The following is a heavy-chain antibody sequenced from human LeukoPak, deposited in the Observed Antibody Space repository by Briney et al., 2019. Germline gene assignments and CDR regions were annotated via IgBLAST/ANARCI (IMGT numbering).Heavy chain of an antibody. Sequence: PGGSLRLSCAASGFTVSSNYMSWVRQAPGKGLEWVSVIYSGGSTYYADSVKGRSTISRDNSKNTLYLQMNSLRAEDTAVYYCAREDGKYYYYGMDVWGQGTTVTVSS. CDR2: IYSGGST. CDR1: GFTVSSNY. J-gene: IGHJ6*02. V-gene: IGHV3-53*01. CDR3: AREDGKYYYYGMDV.